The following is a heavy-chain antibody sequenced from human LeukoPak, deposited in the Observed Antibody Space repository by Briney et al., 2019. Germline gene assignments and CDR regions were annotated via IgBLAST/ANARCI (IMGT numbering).Heavy chain of an antibody. CDR1: GFTFSSYG. D-gene: IGHD6-19*01. J-gene: IGHJ4*02. CDR2: ISYDGSNK. CDR3: AKENQAVAGFDY. V-gene: IGHV3-30*18. Sequence: GGSLRLSCAASGFTFSSYGMHWVRQAPGKGLGWVAVISYDGSNKYYADSVKGRFTISRDNSKNTLYLQMNSLRAEDTAVYYCAKENQAVAGFDYWGQGTLVTVSS.